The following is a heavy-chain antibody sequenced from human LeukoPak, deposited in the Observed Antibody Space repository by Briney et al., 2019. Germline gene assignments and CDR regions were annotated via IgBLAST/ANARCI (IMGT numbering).Heavy chain of an antibody. CDR2: IYYSAST. D-gene: IGHD3-3*01. V-gene: IGHV4-30-4*01. CDR3: ARRSGLLVTIFGVVLPPANYYYGMDV. J-gene: IGHJ6*02. Sequence: SQTLSLTCTVSGGSISSGDYYWSWIRQPPGKGLEWIGYIYYSASTYYNPSLKSRVTISVDTSKNQFSLKLSSVTAADTAVYYCARRSGLLVTIFGVVLPPANYYYGMDVWGQGTTVTVSS. CDR1: GGSISSGDYY.